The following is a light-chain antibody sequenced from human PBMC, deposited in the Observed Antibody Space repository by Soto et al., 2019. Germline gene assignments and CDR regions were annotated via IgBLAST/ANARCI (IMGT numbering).Light chain of an antibody. Sequence: QSALTQPPSASGSPGQSVTISCTGTSSDVGGYKYVSWYQQHPGKAPKLMIYEVSKRPSGVPDRFSGSKSGNTASLTVSGLHAEDEADYYCSSYADRHNVLFGGGTKLTVL. J-gene: IGLJ2*01. CDR2: EVS. CDR1: SSDVGGYKY. CDR3: SSYADRHNVL. V-gene: IGLV2-8*01.